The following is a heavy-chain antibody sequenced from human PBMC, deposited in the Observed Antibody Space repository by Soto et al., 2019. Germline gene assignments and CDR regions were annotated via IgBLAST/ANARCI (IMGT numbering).Heavy chain of an antibody. V-gene: IGHV3-23*01. CDR2: ISGSGGST. CDR1: GFTFSSYA. CDR3: AKEPMIIVAREYYFDY. Sequence: GGSLRLSCAASGFTFSSYAMSWVRQAPGKGLEWVSSISGSGGSTYYADSVKGRFTISRDTSKNTLYLQMNSLRAEDTAVYYCAKEPMIIVAREYYFDYGGQGTLVTVS. J-gene: IGHJ4*02. D-gene: IGHD3-22*01.